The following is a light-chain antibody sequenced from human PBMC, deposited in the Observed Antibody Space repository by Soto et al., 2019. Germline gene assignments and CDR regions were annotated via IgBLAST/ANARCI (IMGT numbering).Light chain of an antibody. CDR2: VNS. CDR3: QSYDSTLSGYVV. CDR1: SSNIGAGYD. J-gene: IGLJ2*01. V-gene: IGLV1-40*01. Sequence: QSVLTQPPSVSGAPGQRVTISCTGSSSNIGAGYDVHWYQQLPGTAPKLLIYVNSNRPSGVPDRFSGSKSGISASLAITGLQAEDEADYYCQSYDSTLSGYVVFGGGTKLTVL.